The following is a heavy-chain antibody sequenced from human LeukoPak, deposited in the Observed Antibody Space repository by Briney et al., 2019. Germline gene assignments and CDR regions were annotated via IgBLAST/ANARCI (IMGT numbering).Heavy chain of an antibody. Sequence: PGRSLRLSCAGSGFTFGGYGMHWFRQTPGKGLEWVAVIAYDGSRAFYADSVKGRFTISRDNSKNTMSVQMDDLRAEDTAVYYCTRYNNDHFDYRGQGTLVTVSS. J-gene: IGHJ4*02. CDR2: IAYDGSRA. D-gene: IGHD1-14*01. CDR3: TRYNNDHFDY. V-gene: IGHV3-33*01. CDR1: GFTFGGYG.